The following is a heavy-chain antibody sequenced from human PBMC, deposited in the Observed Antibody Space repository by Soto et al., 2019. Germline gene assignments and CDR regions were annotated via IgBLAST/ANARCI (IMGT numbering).Heavy chain of an antibody. V-gene: IGHV1-46*01. CDR1: GYTFTSYY. CDR3: ARDFVRATVTTLGYYGMDV. D-gene: IGHD4-17*01. J-gene: IGHJ6*02. CDR2: INPSGGST. Sequence: ASVKGSCKASGYTFTSYYMHWVRQAPGQGLEWMGIINPSGGSTSYAQKFQGRVTMTRDTSTSTVYMELSSLRSEDTAVYYCARDFVRATVTTLGYYGMDVWGQGTTVTVSS.